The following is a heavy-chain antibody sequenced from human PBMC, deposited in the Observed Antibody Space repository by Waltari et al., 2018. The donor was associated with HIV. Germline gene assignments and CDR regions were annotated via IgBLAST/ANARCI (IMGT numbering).Heavy chain of an antibody. D-gene: IGHD1-26*01. V-gene: IGHV3-48*04. CDR3: GGARGAGRGAYDI. J-gene: IGHJ3*02. Sequence: EVQLVESGGALVQPGGSLRLSCAASGFTFSSNSMNWVRQAPGKGVDWISYMSTVSSTVSHAYLVKRRCTISTDNTNNSLYLQRITVMAEDTTVYYCGGARGAGRGAYDIGGQGTMVTVSS. CDR2: MSTVSSTV. CDR1: GFTFSSNS.